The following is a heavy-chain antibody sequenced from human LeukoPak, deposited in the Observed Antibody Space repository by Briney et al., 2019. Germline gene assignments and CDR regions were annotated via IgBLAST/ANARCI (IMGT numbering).Heavy chain of an antibody. CDR3: ARDRVTGYYYMDV. D-gene: IGHD5-18*01. Sequence: PSETLSLTCTVSGGSISNYYWNWIRQPPGKGLEWIGYIYYSGTTNYNPSLKSRVTISVDTSKNQFSLKLSSVTAADTAVYYCARDRVTGYYYMDVWGKGTTVTVSS. J-gene: IGHJ6*03. V-gene: IGHV4-59*12. CDR1: GGSISNYY. CDR2: IYYSGTT.